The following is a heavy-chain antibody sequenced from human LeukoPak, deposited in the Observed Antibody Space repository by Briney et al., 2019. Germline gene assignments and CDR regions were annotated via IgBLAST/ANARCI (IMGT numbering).Heavy chain of an antibody. J-gene: IGHJ4*02. Sequence: GAAVKVSCKASGYTFTSYGISWVRQAPGQGREWLGWISAYNGNTNYAQKPQGRVTMTTDTSTSTAYMELRSLRSDDTAVYYCARGATYYYDSNGYYFDYWGQGTLVTVSS. CDR3: ARGATYYYDSNGYYFDY. CDR2: ISAYNGNT. CDR1: GYTFTSYG. D-gene: IGHD3-22*01. V-gene: IGHV1-18*01.